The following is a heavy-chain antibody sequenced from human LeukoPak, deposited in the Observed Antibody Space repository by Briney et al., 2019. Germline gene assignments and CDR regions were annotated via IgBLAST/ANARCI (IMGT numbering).Heavy chain of an antibody. J-gene: IGHJ4*02. D-gene: IGHD6-13*01. CDR3: AREVAAAGIPLFDY. Sequence: ASVKVSCKASGHIFSNYGISWVRQAPGQGLEWMGWISAYNGNTNYAQKLQGRVTMTTDTSTSTAYMDLRSLRSDDTAVYYCAREVAAAGIPLFDYWGQGTLVTVSS. V-gene: IGHV1-18*01. CDR2: ISAYNGNT. CDR1: GHIFSNYG.